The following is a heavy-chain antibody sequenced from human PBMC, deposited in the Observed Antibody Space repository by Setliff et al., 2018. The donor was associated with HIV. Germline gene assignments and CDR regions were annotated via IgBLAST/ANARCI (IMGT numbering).Heavy chain of an antibody. CDR3: AATYYYDSSGLHGFDY. D-gene: IGHD3-22*01. CDR1: GYTFTNFA. J-gene: IGHJ4*02. CDR2: IDTINGNT. V-gene: IGHV1-3*04. Sequence: ASVKVSCKASGYTFTNFAMYWVRQAPGQRPEWMGWIDTINGNTKYSQKFQGRVSITRDTSASTIYMELSSLRSEDTAVYYCAATYYYDSSGLHGFDYWGQGTLVTVSS.